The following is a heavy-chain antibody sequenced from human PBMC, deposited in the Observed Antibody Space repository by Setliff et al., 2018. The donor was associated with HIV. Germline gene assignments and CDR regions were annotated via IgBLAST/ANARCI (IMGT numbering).Heavy chain of an antibody. CDR2: INPNSGGT. J-gene: IGHJ3*02. CDR3: ARGGYSGYDTGDAFDI. D-gene: IGHD5-12*01. Sequence: ASVKVSCKASGYTFTSYAMNWVRQAPGQGLEWLGRINPNSGGTKYAQKFQGRVTMTRDTSISTAYMQLSSLSSDDTVVYYCARGGYSGYDTGDAFDIWGQGTMVTVSS. V-gene: IGHV1-2*05. CDR1: GYTFTSYA.